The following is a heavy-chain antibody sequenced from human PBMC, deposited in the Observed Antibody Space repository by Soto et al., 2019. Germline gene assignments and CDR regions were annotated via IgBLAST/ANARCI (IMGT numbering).Heavy chain of an antibody. V-gene: IGHV3-7*03. CDR2: IKQDGSEK. J-gene: IGHJ6*02. CDR1: GFTFSSYW. D-gene: IGHD2-15*01. CDR3: ARGCSGGSCYYYYGMDV. Sequence: PGGSLRLSCAASGFTFSSYWMSWVRQAPGKGLEWVANIKQDGSEKYYVDSVKGRFTISRDNAKNSLYLQMNSLRAEDTAVYYCARGCSGGSCYYYYGMDVWGQGTTVTVS.